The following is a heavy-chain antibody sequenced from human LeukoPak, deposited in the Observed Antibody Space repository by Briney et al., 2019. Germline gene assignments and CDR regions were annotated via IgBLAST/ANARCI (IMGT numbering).Heavy chain of an antibody. CDR3: VREANTGGCSYGYEYYDY. D-gene: IGHD5-18*01. J-gene: IGHJ4*02. Sequence: PSETLSLTCTVSGGSISNYYWNWIRQPPGKGLEWIGYIYRSGSTTYNPSLKSRVTISVNTSKSQFSLSLRSVTAADTAVYYCVREANTGGCSYGYEYYDYWGQGTLVTVSS. CDR1: GGSISNYY. CDR2: IYRSGST. V-gene: IGHV4-59*01.